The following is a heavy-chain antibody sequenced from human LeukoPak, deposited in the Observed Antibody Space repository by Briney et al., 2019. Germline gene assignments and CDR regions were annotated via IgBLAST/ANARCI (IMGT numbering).Heavy chain of an antibody. V-gene: IGHV3-48*01. CDR3: ARALGYCSSASCYYFDN. D-gene: IGHD2-2*01. Sequence: GGSLRLSCAASGFTFSSYSMNWVRQAPGKGLEWVSYISSSSSTIYYADSVKGRFTISRDNAKNSLYLQMNSLRAEDTAVYYCARALGYCSSASCYYFDNWGQGTLVTVSS. CDR2: ISSSSSTI. CDR1: GFTFSSYS. J-gene: IGHJ4*02.